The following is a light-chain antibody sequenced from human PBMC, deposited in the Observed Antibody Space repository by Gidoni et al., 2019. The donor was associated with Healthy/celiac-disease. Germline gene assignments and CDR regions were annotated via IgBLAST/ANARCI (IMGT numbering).Light chain of an antibody. Sequence: DIVMTQPPDSLAVSLGERATINCKSSQSVLYSSNNKNYLAWYQQKPGQSPKLLIYWASTRESGVPDRFSGSGSGTDFTLTISSLQAEDVAVYYCQQYYSTPLAFGQGTKVEIK. CDR2: WAS. CDR3: QQYYSTPLA. J-gene: IGKJ1*01. V-gene: IGKV4-1*01. CDR1: QSVLYSSNNKNY.